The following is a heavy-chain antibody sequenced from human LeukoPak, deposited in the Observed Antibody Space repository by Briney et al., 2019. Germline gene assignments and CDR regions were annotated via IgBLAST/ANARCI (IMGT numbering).Heavy chain of an antibody. D-gene: IGHD3-22*01. V-gene: IGHV1-2*02. J-gene: IGHJ5*02. Sequence: ASVKVSCKASGYTFTGYYMHWVRQAPGQGLEWMGWINPNSGGTNYAQKFQGRVTMTRDTSISTAYMELSRLRSDDTAVYYCARARTYYYDSSGSRWFDPWGQGTLVTVSS. CDR3: ARARTYYYDSSGSRWFDP. CDR2: INPNSGGT. CDR1: GYTFTGYY.